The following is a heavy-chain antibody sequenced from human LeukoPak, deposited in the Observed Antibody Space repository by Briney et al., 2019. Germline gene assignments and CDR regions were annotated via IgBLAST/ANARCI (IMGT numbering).Heavy chain of an antibody. CDR1: GGSISSYY. J-gene: IGHJ4*02. V-gene: IGHV4-59*01. CDR2: IYYSRST. Sequence: PSETLSLTCTVSGGSISSYYWCWIRQPPPTGQERIGYIYYSRSTNYTPSLKSRVTISVDTSKNQCSLKLSSVTAADTAVYYCARVSGSDFDYWGQGTLVTVSS. CDR3: ARVSGSDFDY. D-gene: IGHD3-10*01.